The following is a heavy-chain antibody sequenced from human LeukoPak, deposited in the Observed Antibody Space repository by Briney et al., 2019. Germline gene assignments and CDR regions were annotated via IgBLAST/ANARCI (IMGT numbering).Heavy chain of an antibody. V-gene: IGHV3-23*01. J-gene: IGHJ4*02. CDR3: ATFSGSFRQFDY. D-gene: IGHD1-26*01. Sequence: GGSLRLSCAASGFTFSSYGMSWVRQAPGKGLEWVSAISGSGGSTYYADSVKGRFTISRDNPKNTLYLQMNSLRAEDTAVYYCATFSGSFRQFDYWGQGTLVTVSS. CDR1: GFTFSSYG. CDR2: ISGSGGST.